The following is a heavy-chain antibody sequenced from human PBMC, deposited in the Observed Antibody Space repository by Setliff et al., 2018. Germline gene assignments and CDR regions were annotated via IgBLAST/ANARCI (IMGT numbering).Heavy chain of an antibody. CDR3: ARVLFHCSSTSCYLDAFDI. V-gene: IGHV1-18*01. CDR2: ISAYNGNT. J-gene: IGHJ3*02. Sequence: RASVKVSCKASGGTFSSYGISWVRQAPGQGLEWMGWISAYNGNTNYAQKLQGRVTMTTDTSTSTAYMELRSLRSDDTAVYYCARVLFHCSSTSCYLDAFDIWGQGTMVTVSS. CDR1: GGTFSSYG. D-gene: IGHD2-2*01.